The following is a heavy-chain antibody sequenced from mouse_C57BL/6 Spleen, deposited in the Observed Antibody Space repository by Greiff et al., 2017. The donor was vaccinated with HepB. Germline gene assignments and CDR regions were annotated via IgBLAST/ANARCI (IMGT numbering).Heavy chain of an antibody. J-gene: IGHJ3*01. D-gene: IGHD1-1*01. CDR3: ARGGSSAWFAY. V-gene: IGHV1-80*01. CDR1: GYAFSSYW. CDR2: IYPGDGDT. Sequence: VQLQESGAELVKPGASVKISCKASGYAFSSYWMNWVKQRPGKGLEWIGQIYPGDGDTNYNGKFKGKATLTADKSSSTAYMQLSSLTSEDSAVYFCARGGSSAWFAYWGQGTLVTVSA.